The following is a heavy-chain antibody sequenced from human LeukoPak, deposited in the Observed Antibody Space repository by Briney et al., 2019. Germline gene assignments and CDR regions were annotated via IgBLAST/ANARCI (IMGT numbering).Heavy chain of an antibody. CDR1: GITFSSYS. CDR2: ISSSTSTT. Sequence: PGGSLRLSCAASGITFSSYSINWVRQAPGKGLEWVSYISSSTSTTYYADSVKGRFTISRDNAKNSLYLQMNSLRAEDTAVYYCARARAGTYYPYYFDYWGQGTLVTVSS. D-gene: IGHD1-26*01. CDR3: ARARAGTYYPYYFDY. J-gene: IGHJ4*02. V-gene: IGHV3-48*01.